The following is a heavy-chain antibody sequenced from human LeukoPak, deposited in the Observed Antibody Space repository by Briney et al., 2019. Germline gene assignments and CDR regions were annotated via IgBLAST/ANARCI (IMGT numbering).Heavy chain of an antibody. D-gene: IGHD6-19*01. CDR1: GFTFSSYW. J-gene: IGHJ4*02. CDR2: IKQDGSEK. Sequence: GGSLRLSCAASGFTFSSYWMSWVRQAPGKGLEWVANIKQDGSEKYYVDSVKGRFTISRDNSKNTLYLQMNSLRAEDTAVYYCAKDKGQKTDSSGWRDYWGQGTLVTVSS. V-gene: IGHV3-7*03. CDR3: AKDKGQKTDSSGWRDY.